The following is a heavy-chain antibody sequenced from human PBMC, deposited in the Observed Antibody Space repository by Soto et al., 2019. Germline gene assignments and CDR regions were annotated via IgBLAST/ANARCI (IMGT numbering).Heavy chain of an antibody. CDR1: GGSFSGYY. CDR3: ARVGYGDRDAFDI. Sequence: SETLSLTCAVYGGSFSGYYWSWIRQPPGKGLEWIGEINHSGSTNYNPSLKSRVTISVDTSKNQFSLKLSSVTAADTAVYYCARVGYGDRDAFDIWGQGTMVTVSS. D-gene: IGHD4-17*01. V-gene: IGHV4-34*01. CDR2: INHSGST. J-gene: IGHJ3*02.